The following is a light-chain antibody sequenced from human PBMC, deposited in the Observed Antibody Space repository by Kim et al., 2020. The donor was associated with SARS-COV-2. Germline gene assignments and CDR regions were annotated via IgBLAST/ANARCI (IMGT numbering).Light chain of an antibody. CDR3: QQYYSTPLT. CDR2: WAS. J-gene: IGKJ4*01. Sequence: DIVMTQSPDSLAVSLGERATINCKSSQSVLYSSNNKNYLAWYQQKPGQPPKLLIYWASTRESRVPDRFSGSGSGTDFTLTISSLQAEDVAVYYCQQYYSTPLTFGGGTKVDI. CDR1: QSVLYSSNNKNY. V-gene: IGKV4-1*01.